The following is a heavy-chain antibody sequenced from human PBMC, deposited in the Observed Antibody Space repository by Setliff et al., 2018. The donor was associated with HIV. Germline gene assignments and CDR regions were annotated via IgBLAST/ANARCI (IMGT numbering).Heavy chain of an antibody. V-gene: IGHV4-39*01. CDR1: GGAFNTSSSY. D-gene: IGHD2-21*01. Sequence: PSETLSLTCTVSGGAFNTSSSYWGWIRQPPGKGLEYIGGIFYSGSAYYNPSLKSRVTISTDTSKNQFSLKVRSVTAADTAVYYCARQVTVVGYFETAAGSFNYWGPGTLVTVSS. CDR2: IFYSGSA. J-gene: IGHJ4*02. CDR3: ARQVTVVGYFETAAGSFNY.